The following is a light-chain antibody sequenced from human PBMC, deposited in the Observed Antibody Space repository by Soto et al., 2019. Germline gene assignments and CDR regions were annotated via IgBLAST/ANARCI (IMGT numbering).Light chain of an antibody. J-gene: IGKJ1*01. Sequence: EIVLTQSPGTLSLSPGERATLSCRASQSVINNYLAWYQQKPGQAPRLLIYGASSRATGIPDRFSGSGSGADFTLTISRLEPEDFAVYYCQKYNNSPWTFGQGTKVDIK. CDR1: QSVINNY. CDR3: QKYNNSPWT. V-gene: IGKV3-20*01. CDR2: GAS.